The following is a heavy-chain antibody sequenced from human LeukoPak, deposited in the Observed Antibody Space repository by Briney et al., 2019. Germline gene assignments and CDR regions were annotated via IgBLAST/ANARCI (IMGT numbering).Heavy chain of an antibody. Sequence: GGSLRLSCAASGFTFSSYSMNWVRQAPGKGLEWVSSISSSSSYIYYADSVKGRFTISRDNAKNSLYLQMNSLRAEDTAVYYCARGYSGYDCPVDYWGQGPLVTVSS. CDR1: GFTFSSYS. J-gene: IGHJ4*02. V-gene: IGHV3-21*01. CDR3: ARGYSGYDCPVDY. CDR2: ISSSSSYI. D-gene: IGHD5-12*01.